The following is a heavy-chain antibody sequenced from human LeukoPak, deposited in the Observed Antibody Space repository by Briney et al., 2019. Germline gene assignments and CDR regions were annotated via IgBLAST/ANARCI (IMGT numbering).Heavy chain of an antibody. J-gene: IGHJ5*02. CDR2: IIPIFGTA. CDR3: AKEEDGSGSYYNGNWIDP. D-gene: IGHD3-10*01. CDR1: GGTFGSYA. Sequence: SVKVSCKASGGTFGSYAISWVRQAPGQGLEWMGGIIPIFGTANYAQKFQGRVTITADKSTSTAYMELSSLRSEDTAVYYCAKEEDGSGSYYNGNWIDPWGQGTLVTVSS. V-gene: IGHV1-69*06.